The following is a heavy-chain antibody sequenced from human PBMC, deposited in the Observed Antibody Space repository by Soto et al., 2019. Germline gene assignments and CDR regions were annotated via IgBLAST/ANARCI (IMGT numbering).Heavy chain of an antibody. Sequence: AASVKVSCKASGGTFSSYAISWVRQAPGQGLEWMGGIIPIFGTANYAQKFQGRVTITADESTSTAYMELSSLRFEDTAVYYCAREAVAGSYEAALYYFDYWGQGTLVTVSS. CDR2: IIPIFGTA. CDR1: GGTFSSYA. CDR3: AREAVAGSYEAALYYFDY. V-gene: IGHV1-69*13. J-gene: IGHJ4*02. D-gene: IGHD1-26*01.